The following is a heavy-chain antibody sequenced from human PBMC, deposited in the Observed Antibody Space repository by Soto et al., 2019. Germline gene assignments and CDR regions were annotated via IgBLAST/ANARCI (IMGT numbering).Heavy chain of an antibody. CDR3: ARDRVGATLSYFDH. J-gene: IGHJ4*02. D-gene: IGHD1-26*01. CDR2: INPKSNTT. CDR1: GYTFTSYG. V-gene: IGHV1-2*02. Sequence: ASVKVSCKASGYTFTSYGISWVRQAPGQGLEWMGWINPKSNTTNYAQKFQGRVTMTLDTSSTTAYMELSRLSSADTAVYYCARDRVGATLSYFDHWGQGTLVTVSS.